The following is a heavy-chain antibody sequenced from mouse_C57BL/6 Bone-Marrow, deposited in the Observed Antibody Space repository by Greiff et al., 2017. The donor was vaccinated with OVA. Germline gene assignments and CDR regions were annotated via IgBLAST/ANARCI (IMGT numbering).Heavy chain of an antibody. CDR3: ARRIYYYGSSYLYYAMDY. Sequence: QVQLQQSGAELVRPGTSVKMSCKASGYTFTNYWIGWAKQRPGHGLEWIGDIYPGGGYTNYNEKFKGKATLTADKSSSTAYMQFSSLTSEDSAIYYCARRIYYYGSSYLYYAMDYWGQGTSVTVSS. CDR2: IYPGGGYT. J-gene: IGHJ4*01. V-gene: IGHV1-63*01. CDR1: GYTFTNYW. D-gene: IGHD1-1*01.